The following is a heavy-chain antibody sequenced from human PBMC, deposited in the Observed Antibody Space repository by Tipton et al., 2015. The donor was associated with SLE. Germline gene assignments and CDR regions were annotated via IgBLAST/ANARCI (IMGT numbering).Heavy chain of an antibody. V-gene: IGHV4-61*05. CDR1: GGSISSSSYY. CDR2: IYYSGST. J-gene: IGHJ5*02. Sequence: GLVKLSETLSLTCTVSGGSISSSSYYWGWIRQPPGKGLEWIGYIYYSGSTNYNPSLKSRVTISVDTSKNQFSLKLSSGTAADTAVYYCAKHRYWFDPWGQGTLVTVSS. CDR3: AKHRYWFDP.